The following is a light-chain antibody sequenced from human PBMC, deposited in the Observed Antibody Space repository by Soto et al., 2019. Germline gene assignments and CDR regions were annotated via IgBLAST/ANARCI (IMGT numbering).Light chain of an antibody. CDR2: DVT. J-gene: IGLJ3*02. CDR1: SGYIGVYYY. V-gene: IGLV2-14*03. Sequence: QSALTQPASVSGSPGQSITISCTGTSGYIGVYYYVSWFQQHPGKAPKLTIYDVTSRPSGVSSRFSGSMSGNTASLTISGLQAEDEADYYCGSYTSSSTLEMVFGGGTKLTVL. CDR3: GSYTSSSTLEMV.